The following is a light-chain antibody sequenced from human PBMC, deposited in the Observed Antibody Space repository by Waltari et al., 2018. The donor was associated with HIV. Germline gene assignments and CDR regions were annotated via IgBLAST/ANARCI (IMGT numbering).Light chain of an antibody. V-gene: IGLV3-25*03. J-gene: IGLJ2*01. CDR2: KDS. CDR1: ALSKHY. CDR3: QSGHNSDSI. Sequence: SYELTQAPSVSVSPGQTAKITCPVAALSKHYVYWYQQKPGQAPLMMIFKDSERPSEIPARFSASSSGSTSILTISGVQAEDEADYYCQSGHNSDSIFGGGTKLTVL.